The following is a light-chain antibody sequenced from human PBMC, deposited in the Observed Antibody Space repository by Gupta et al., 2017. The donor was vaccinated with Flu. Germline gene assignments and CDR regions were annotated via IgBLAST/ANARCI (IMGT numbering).Light chain of an antibody. V-gene: IGLV6-57*01. Sequence: SNCLRWYQQPMVMSPTTMIYEDKPRPSGVADRSSGSIDSSSNSASLTSSFLKSEDEADYYCQSYDYDNPWVFGGGTKLPVL. CDR3: QSYDYDNPWV. CDR1: SNC. CDR2: EDK. J-gene: IGLJ3*02.